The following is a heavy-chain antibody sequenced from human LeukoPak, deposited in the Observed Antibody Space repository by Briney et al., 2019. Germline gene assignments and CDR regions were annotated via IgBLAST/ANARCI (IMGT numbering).Heavy chain of an antibody. CDR2: ISSSSSFI. CDR1: GFTFSSYN. Sequence: PGGSLSLSCAASGFTFSSYNMNWVRQTPGKGLEWVSSISSSSSFIYYADSVKGRFTISRDNAKNSLYLQMNSLRAEDTAVYYCARDVLIAADGVIRLDAFDIWGQGTWVTVSS. J-gene: IGHJ3*02. V-gene: IGHV3-21*01. CDR3: ARDVLIAADGVIRLDAFDI. D-gene: IGHD6-13*01.